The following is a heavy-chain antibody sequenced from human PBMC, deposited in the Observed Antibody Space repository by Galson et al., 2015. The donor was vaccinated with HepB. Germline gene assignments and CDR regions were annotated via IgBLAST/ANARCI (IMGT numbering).Heavy chain of an antibody. D-gene: IGHD3-22*01. V-gene: IGHV3-53*04. CDR1: GFTVSSNY. CDR3: ARDIYDSSGYHAFDI. J-gene: IGHJ3*02. CDR2: IYSGGST. Sequence: SLRLSCAASGFTVSSNYMSWVRQAPGKGLEWVSVIYSGGSTYYADSVKGRFTISRHNSKNTLYLQMNSLRAEDTAVYYCARDIYDSSGYHAFDIWGQGTMVTVSS.